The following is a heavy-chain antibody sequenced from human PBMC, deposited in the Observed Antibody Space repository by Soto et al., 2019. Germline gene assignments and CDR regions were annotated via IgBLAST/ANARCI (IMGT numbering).Heavy chain of an antibody. CDR1: GGTFSSYA. V-gene: IGHV1-69*13. Sequence: GASVKVSCKASGGTFSSYAISWVRQAPGQGLEWMGGIIPIFGTANYAQKFQGRVTITADESTSTAYMELSSLRSEDTAVYYCAREGLLSTHYYGMDVWGQGTTVTVSS. D-gene: IGHD2-21*02. J-gene: IGHJ6*02. CDR2: IIPIFGTA. CDR3: AREGLLSTHYYGMDV.